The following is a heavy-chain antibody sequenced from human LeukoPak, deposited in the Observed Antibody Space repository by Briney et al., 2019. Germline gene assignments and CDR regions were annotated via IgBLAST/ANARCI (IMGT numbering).Heavy chain of an antibody. J-gene: IGHJ4*02. D-gene: IGHD3-22*01. Sequence: GASLRLSCAASGFTFSSYAMSWVRQAPGKGLEWVSAISGSGGSTYYADSVKGRFTISRDNSKNTLYLQMTSLRAEDTAVYYCAKDGNYYDSSGYYVYWGQGTLVTVSS. CDR1: GFTFSSYA. V-gene: IGHV3-23*01. CDR3: AKDGNYYDSSGYYVY. CDR2: ISGSGGST.